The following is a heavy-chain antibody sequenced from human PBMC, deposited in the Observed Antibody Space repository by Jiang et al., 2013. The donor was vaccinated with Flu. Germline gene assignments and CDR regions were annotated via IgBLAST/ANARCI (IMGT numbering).Heavy chain of an antibody. D-gene: IGHD1/OR15-1a*01. CDR1: GGPISNYY. CDR2: ISSTGST. J-gene: IGHJ3*02. CDR3: ARTQTAWNNAFDM. V-gene: IGHV4-59*01. Sequence: GPGLVKPSGTLSLTCTVSGGPISNYYWNWIRQPPGKELEWIGYISSTGSTNYNPSLKSRVTISVDTSKNQFSLKVSSVTAADTAMYYCARTQTAWNNAFDMWGQGTMVTVSS.